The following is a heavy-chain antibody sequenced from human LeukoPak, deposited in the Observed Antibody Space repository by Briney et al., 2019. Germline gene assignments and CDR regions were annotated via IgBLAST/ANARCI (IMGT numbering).Heavy chain of an antibody. CDR3: ARSTVTHAGLDL. CDR1: GYTFVKYD. CDR2: INTGNGDP. J-gene: IGHJ3*01. Sequence: GASVKVSCKASGYTFVKYDIHWVRQAPGQRLEWMGWINTGNGDPKSSQKFQGRVTITRDTSASTAYMELSSLTSEDTALYYCARSTVTHAGLDLWGQGTMVTVSS. D-gene: IGHD4-17*01. V-gene: IGHV1-3*04.